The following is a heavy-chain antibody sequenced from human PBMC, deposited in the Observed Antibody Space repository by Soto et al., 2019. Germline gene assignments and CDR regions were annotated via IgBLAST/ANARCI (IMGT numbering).Heavy chain of an antibody. V-gene: IGHV3-30*18. D-gene: IGHD1-1*01. Sequence: GGSLRLSCAASGFTFSNYNLHWVRQGPGKGLEWVADLSVDGNNQQSADSVRGRFTISRDNSKNTLYLQMNSLRGEDTAVYYCAKSGRAGSMDVWGKGTTVTVSS. J-gene: IGHJ6*04. CDR2: LSVDGNNQ. CDR1: GFTFSNYN. CDR3: AKSGRAGSMDV.